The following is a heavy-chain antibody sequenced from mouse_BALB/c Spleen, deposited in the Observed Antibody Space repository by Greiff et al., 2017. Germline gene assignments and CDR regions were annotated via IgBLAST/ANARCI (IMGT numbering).Heavy chain of an antibody. CDR1: GFSLTGYG. V-gene: IGHV2-6-7*01. CDR3: ARAYGNYPAWFAY. D-gene: IGHD2-1*01. J-gene: IGHJ3*01. CDR2: IWGDGST. Sequence: VMLVESGPGLVAPSQSLSITCTVSGFSLTGYGVNWVRQPPGKGLEWLGMIWGDGSTDYNSALKSRLSISKDNSKSQVFLKMNSLQTDDTARYYCARAYGNYPAWFAYWGQGTLVTVSA.